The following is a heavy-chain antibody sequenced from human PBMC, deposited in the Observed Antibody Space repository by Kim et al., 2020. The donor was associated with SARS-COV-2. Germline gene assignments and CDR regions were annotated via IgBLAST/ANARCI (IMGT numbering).Heavy chain of an antibody. J-gene: IGHJ6*02. CDR3: ARERGGYYFYGMAV. CDR2: ISSGGNT. V-gene: IGHV3-53*01. Sequence: GGSLRLSCALSGFSVTTNYLSWVRQAPGRGLERISLISSGGNTYYTDSVKGRFTISRDHSTNTLYLQMNSLRAEDTAVYYCARERGGYYFYGMAVWGHGT. D-gene: IGHD3-10*01. CDR1: GFSVTTNY.